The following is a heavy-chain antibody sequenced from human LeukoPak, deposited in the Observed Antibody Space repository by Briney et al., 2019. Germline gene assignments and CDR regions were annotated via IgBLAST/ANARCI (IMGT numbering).Heavy chain of an antibody. Sequence: PGGSLRLSCVASGFTFGSFAMTWVRQAPGKGLEWVAVISHDGSNKYYADSVKGRFTISRDNSKNTLYLQMNSLRAEDTAVYYCARDPGIAAAFDAFDIWGQGTMVTVSS. CDR3: ARDPGIAAAFDAFDI. D-gene: IGHD6-13*01. V-gene: IGHV3-30-3*01. CDR2: ISHDGSNK. J-gene: IGHJ3*02. CDR1: GFTFGSFA.